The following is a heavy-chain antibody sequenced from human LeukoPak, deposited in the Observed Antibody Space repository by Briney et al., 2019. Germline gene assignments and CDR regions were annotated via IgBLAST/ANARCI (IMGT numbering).Heavy chain of an antibody. CDR2: ISNDGDT. J-gene: IGHJ4*02. CDR3: AKDRLLNCRGDCYIFDY. V-gene: IGHV3-53*01. CDR1: GFTVSSNY. Sequence: GGSLRLSCAASGFTVSSNYMSWVRQGPGKGLECVSVISNDGDTYYADSVKGRFSISRDNSKNTLYLQVNGLRTEDTAVYYCAKDRLLNCRGDCYIFDYWGQGTVVTVSS. D-gene: IGHD2-21*02.